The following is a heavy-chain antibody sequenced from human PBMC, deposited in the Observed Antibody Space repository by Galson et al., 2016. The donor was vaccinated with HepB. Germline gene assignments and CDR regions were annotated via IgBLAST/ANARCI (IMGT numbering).Heavy chain of an antibody. J-gene: IGHJ6*02. CDR1: GFTFSDAW. CDR3: RYGMDV. CDR2: IKSKTDGGTT. V-gene: IGHV3-15*01. Sequence: SLRLSCATSGFTFSDAWMSWVRQAPGKGLEWVGRIKSKTDGGTTDYAAPVKGRFSISRDDSKNTLYLQMNSLKTEDTAVYYCRYGMDVWGQGTTVTVSS.